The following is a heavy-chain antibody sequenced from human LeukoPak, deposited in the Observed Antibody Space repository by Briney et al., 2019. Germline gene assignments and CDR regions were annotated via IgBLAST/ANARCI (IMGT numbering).Heavy chain of an antibody. CDR2: INTDGTVT. J-gene: IGHJ4*02. V-gene: IGHV3-74*01. CDR1: GFTFSKYW. D-gene: IGHD6-19*01. Sequence: GGSLRLSCAASGFTFSKYWMLWVRQAPEKGLESVSRINTDGTVTTYADSVKGRFTVSRDNADNTMFLQMNSVRDEDTAVYYCATKQWLAPPPDSWGQGTPVTVSS. CDR3: ATKQWLAPPPDS.